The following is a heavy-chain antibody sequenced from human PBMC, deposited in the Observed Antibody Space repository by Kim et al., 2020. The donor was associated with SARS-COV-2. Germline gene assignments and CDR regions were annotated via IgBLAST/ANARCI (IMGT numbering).Heavy chain of an antibody. CDR1: GFTFINYA. V-gene: IGHV3-23*01. CDR2: INCNGAAK. Sequence: GGSLRLSCVASGFTFINYAVSWVRQAPGKGLEWVADINCNGAAKYYADSVNGRFTISRDNPKNTAYMQINSLRADNTAGYYSTKDRPRDPAAAGPEGFD. CDR3: TKDRPRDPAAAGPEGFD. D-gene: IGHD6-13*01. J-gene: IGHJ4*01.